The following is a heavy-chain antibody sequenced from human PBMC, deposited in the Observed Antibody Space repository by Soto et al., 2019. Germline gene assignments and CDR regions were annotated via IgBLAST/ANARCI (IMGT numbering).Heavy chain of an antibody. CDR3: VKLVRNYYYYMDV. V-gene: IGHV4-39*01. Sequence: SETLSLTCTLSAGSVSSSSYYWGWFRHLPGKGLEWIGSIYYGGSTYYNLSLKSRVTISVDTSKNQFSLKLSSVIAADTVVYYCVKLVRNYYYYMDVWRKGTTVTVSS. D-gene: IGHD6-6*01. J-gene: IGHJ6*03. CDR1: AGSVSSSSYY. CDR2: IYYGGST.